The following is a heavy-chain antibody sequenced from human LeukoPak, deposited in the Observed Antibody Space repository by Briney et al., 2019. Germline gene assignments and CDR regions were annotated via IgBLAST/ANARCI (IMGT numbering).Heavy chain of an antibody. D-gene: IGHD3-3*01. CDR1: GYTFTGYY. V-gene: IGHV1-2*04. CDR2: INPNSGGT. CDR3: ARDAGRRPYYDFWSGYYDPHNWFDP. J-gene: IGHJ5*02. Sequence: GASVKVSCKASGYTFTGYYMHWVRQAPGQGLEWMGWINPNSGGTNYAQKFQGWVTMTRDTSISTAYMELSSLRSEDTAVYYCARDAGRRPYYDFWSGYYDPHNWFDPWGQGTLVTVSS.